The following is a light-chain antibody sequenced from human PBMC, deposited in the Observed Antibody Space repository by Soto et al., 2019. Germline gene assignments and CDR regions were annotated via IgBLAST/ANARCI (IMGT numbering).Light chain of an antibody. Sequence: IVFTQSPATLSLSPGARATPSCGTRQIGGTYIAWYKQKPGLAPRLVIYGASTRATDMPGRFSGRGSGTEFTLTITSLQSEDFAVYYCQQYRNWPRTFGQGTKVDIK. CDR3: QQYRNWPRT. J-gene: IGKJ1*01. CDR2: GAS. V-gene: IGKV3-15*01. CDR1: QIGGTY.